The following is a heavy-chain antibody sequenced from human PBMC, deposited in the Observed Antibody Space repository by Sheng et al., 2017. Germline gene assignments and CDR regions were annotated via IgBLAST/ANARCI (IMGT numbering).Heavy chain of an antibody. Sequence: QVQLQQWGAGLLKPSETLSLTCAVYGGSFSGYYWSWIRQPPGKGLEWIGEINHSGSTNYNPSLKSRVTISVDTSKNQFSLKLSSVTAADTAVYYCARGRRGWYNWNGRLDPWGQGTLVTVSS. J-gene: IGHJ5*02. CDR3: ARGRRGWYNWNGRLDP. CDR1: GGSFSGYY. D-gene: IGHD1-1*01. CDR2: INHSGST. V-gene: IGHV4-34*01.